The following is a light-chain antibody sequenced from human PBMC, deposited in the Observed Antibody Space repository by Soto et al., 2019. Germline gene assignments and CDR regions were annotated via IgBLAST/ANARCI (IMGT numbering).Light chain of an antibody. CDR1: QSILYSTNNTNY. Sequence: DIVMTQSPESLAVSLGERATINCKSSQSILYSTNNTNYLGWYQQKPGHPPRLLIYWASTRESGVPDRFSGSGSSTDFTLTISSLQAEDVAVYYCQQYYSIPYTFGQGTKLEIK. V-gene: IGKV4-1*01. J-gene: IGKJ2*01. CDR2: WAS. CDR3: QQYYSIPYT.